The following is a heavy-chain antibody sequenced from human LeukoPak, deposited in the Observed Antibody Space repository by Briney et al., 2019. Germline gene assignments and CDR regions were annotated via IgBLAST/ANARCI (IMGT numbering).Heavy chain of an antibody. CDR2: INPNSGGT. CDR3: AREMRYCSSTSCLYYYGMDV. V-gene: IGHV1-2*02. D-gene: IGHD2-2*01. Sequence: ASVKVSCKASGYTFTGYYMHWVRQAPGQGLEWMGWINPNSGGTNYAQKFQGRVTMTRDTSISTAYMELSRLRSDDTAVYYCAREMRYCSSTSCLYYYGMDVWGQGTTVTVSS. J-gene: IGHJ6*02. CDR1: GYTFTGYY.